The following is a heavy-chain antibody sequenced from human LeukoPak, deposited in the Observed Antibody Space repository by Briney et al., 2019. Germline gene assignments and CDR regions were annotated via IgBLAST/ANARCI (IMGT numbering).Heavy chain of an antibody. CDR3: AGPTMVRGVPQHFDY. J-gene: IGHJ4*02. CDR1: GYSFTSYW. V-gene: IGHV5-51*01. D-gene: IGHD3-10*01. CDR2: IYPGDSDT. Sequence: GESLKISCKGSGYSFTSYWIGWVRQMPGKGLEWMGIIYPGDSDTRYSPSFQGQVTISADKSISTAYLQWSSLKASDTAMYYCAGPTMVRGVPQHFDYWGQGTLVTVSS.